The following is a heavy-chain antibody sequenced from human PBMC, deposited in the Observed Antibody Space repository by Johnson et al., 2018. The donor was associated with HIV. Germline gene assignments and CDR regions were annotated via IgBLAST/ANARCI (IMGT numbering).Heavy chain of an antibody. V-gene: IGHV3-20*04. CDR1: GFTFNDYG. Sequence: VQLVESGGGVVRPGGSLRLSCAASGFTFNDYGMSWVRQVPGKGLEWVSGINWNGGNTGYVDSVKGRFTISRDNAKNSLFLQMNSLRAEDTALYYCAKDPGLGYAFDIWGQGTMVTVSS. D-gene: IGHD3-16*01. CDR2: INWNGGNT. J-gene: IGHJ3*02. CDR3: AKDPGLGYAFDI.